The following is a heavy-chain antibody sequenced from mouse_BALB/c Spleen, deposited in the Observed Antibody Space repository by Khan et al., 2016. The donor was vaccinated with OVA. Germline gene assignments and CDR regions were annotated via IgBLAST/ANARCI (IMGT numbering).Heavy chain of an antibody. CDR3: ERGNWQDYYVED. V-gene: IGHV1S136*01. Sequence: EVQLQESGPELVKPGASVKMSCKASGYTFTNYVLHWVKQKPGQGLEWIGYINPYNGGTKYNEKFKGKATLASDKSSITAYMEISSLTSEDSEGYYWERGNWQDYYVEDWGKGTTRKSSS. CDR1: GYTFTNYV. CDR2: INPYNGGT. D-gene: IGHD4-1*01. J-gene: IGHJ2*01.